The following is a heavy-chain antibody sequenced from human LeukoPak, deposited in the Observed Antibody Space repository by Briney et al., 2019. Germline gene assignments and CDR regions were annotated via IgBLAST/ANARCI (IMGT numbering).Heavy chain of an antibody. CDR1: GGSISSTNW. J-gene: IGHJ4*02. CDR3: AREGGPYRPLDY. V-gene: IGHV4-4*02. CDR2: VHLCGRT. Sequence: PSGTLSLTCGFSGGSISSTNWWTCVRQRPGEGLEWIGEVHLCGRTNYNPSLESRVTMSVDMSENHISLKLTSVTAADTAVYYCAREGGPYRPLDYSGQGTLVTVSS.